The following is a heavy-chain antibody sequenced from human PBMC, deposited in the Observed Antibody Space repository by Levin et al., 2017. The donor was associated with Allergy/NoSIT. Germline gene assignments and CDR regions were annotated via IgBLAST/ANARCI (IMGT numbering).Heavy chain of an antibody. CDR3: ARDWSGAMDV. CDR1: GFTFSSYW. CDR2: IKEDGSEK. Sequence: LSLTCAASGFTFSSYWMSWVRQAPGKGLEWVGNIKEDGSEKYYVDSVKGRFTISRDNAENSLYVQMNSLRAEDTAVYYCARDWSGAMDVWGKGTTVSVSS. D-gene: IGHD3-10*01. V-gene: IGHV3-7*01. J-gene: IGHJ6*03.